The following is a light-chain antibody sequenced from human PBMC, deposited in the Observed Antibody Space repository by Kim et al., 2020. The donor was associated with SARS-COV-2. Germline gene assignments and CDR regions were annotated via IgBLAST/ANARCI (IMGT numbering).Light chain of an antibody. J-gene: IGKJ4*01. CDR1: QSVSSY. CDR2: DAS. V-gene: IGKV3-11*01. CDR3: QQRSNWPPVT. Sequence: SPGERATLSCRASQSVSSYLAWYQQKPGQAPRLLIYDASNRATGIPDRFSGSGSGTDFTLTISSLEPEDFAVYYCQQRSNWPPVTFGGGTKVDIK.